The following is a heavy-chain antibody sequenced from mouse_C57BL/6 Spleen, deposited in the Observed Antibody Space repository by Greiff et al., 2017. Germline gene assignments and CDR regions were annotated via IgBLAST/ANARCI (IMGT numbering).Heavy chain of an antibody. CDR1: GYSFTGYY. Sequence: VQLQQSGPELVKPGASVKISCKASGYSFTGYYMHWVKQSPEKSLEWIGEINPSTGGTTYNQKFKAKATLTVDKSSSTAYMQLKCLTSEDCAVYYCARSVGRYWGQGTLVTVSA. D-gene: IGHD1-1*02. CDR3: ARSVGRY. V-gene: IGHV1-42*01. CDR2: INPSTGGT. J-gene: IGHJ3*01.